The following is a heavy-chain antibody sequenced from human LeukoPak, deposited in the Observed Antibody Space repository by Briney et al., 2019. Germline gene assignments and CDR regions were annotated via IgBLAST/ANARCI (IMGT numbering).Heavy chain of an antibody. CDR2: ISSNGGST. CDR3: AKSRVTTHSGWFDP. D-gene: IGHD4-17*01. Sequence: GGSLRLSCSASGFTFSSYAMHWVRQAPGKGLEYVSAISSNGGSTYYADSVKGRFTISRDNSKNTLYLQMSSLRAEDTAVYYCAKSRVTTHSGWFDPWGQGTLVTVSS. J-gene: IGHJ5*02. CDR1: GFTFSSYA. V-gene: IGHV3-64D*06.